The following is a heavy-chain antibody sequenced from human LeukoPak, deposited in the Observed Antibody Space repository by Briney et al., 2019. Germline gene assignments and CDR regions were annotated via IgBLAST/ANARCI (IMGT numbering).Heavy chain of an antibody. CDR2: IYSGGNT. Sequence: PGGSLRLSCTASGFTVSSNYMSWVRQAPGKGLEWGSVIYSGGNTYYADSVRGRLTISRDNSKNTVFLQMNSLRADDTAVYYCASGTTLVQGVIFYYWGPGTLVTVPS. CDR1: GFTVSSNY. J-gene: IGHJ4*02. CDR3: ASGTTLVQGVIFYY. D-gene: IGHD3-10*01. V-gene: IGHV3-53*01.